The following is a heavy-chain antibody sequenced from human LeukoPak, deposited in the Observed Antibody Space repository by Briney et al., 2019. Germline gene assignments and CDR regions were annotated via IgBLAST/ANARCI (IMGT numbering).Heavy chain of an antibody. CDR1: GFTFSSYS. CDR2: IRGNGVTT. D-gene: IGHD4-23*01. V-gene: IGHV3-23*01. Sequence: PGGSLRLSCAASGFTFSSYSMNWVRQAPGKGLEWVSGIRGNGVTTYYADSVKGRFTISRDNSKNTLYLQMNSLRAEDTAVYYCAKDVLSAYGGNWFDPWGQGTLVTVSS. CDR3: AKDVLSAYGGNWFDP. J-gene: IGHJ5*02.